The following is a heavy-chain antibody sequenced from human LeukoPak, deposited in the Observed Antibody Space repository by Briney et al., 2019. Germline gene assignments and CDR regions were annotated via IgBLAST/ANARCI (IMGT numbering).Heavy chain of an antibody. D-gene: IGHD5-18*01. CDR1: GFTFSSYA. Sequence: PGGSLRLSCAASGFTFSSYAMSWARQAPGKGLEWVSAISGSGGSTYYADSVKGRFTISRDNSKNTLYLQMNSLRAEDTAVYYCAKGPEYSYGLDYFDYWGQGTLVTVSS. V-gene: IGHV3-23*01. CDR2: ISGSGGST. J-gene: IGHJ4*02. CDR3: AKGPEYSYGLDYFDY.